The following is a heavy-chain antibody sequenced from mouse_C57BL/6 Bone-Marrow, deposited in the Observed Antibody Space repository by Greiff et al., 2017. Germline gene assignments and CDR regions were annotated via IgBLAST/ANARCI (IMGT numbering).Heavy chain of an antibody. CDR3: ARTRLNYYGSRYYFDY. CDR2: IDPNSGGT. CDR1: GYTFTSYW. D-gene: IGHD1-1*01. V-gene: IGHV1-72*01. Sequence: QVQLQQPGAELVKPGASVKLSCKASGYTFTSYWMHWVKQRPGRGLEWIGRIDPNSGGTKYNEKFKSKATLTVDKPSSTVYMQLSSLTSEDSAVYYCARTRLNYYGSRYYFDYWGQGTTLTVSS. J-gene: IGHJ2*01.